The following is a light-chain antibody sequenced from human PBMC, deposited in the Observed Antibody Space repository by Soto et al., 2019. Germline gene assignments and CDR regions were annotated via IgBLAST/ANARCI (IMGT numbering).Light chain of an antibody. V-gene: IGLV1-44*01. CDR3: AAWDDSLNGHVV. Sequence: QSVLTQPPSASGTPGQRVTISCSGSSSNIGSNTVNWYQQITGTAPKLLIYNDNQRPSGVPDRFSGSKSGTSGSLAISGLQSKDEGDYYCAAWDDSLNGHVVFGGVNKLTVL. J-gene: IGLJ2*01. CDR1: SSNIGSNT. CDR2: NDN.